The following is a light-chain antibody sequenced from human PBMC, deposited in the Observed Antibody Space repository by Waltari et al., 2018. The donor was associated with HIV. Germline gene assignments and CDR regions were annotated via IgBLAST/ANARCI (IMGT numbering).Light chain of an antibody. CDR2: GNR. CDR1: RSNIGAGYD. V-gene: IGLV1-40*01. CDR3: QSYDSSLSGLV. J-gene: IGLJ2*01. Sequence: QSVLTQPPSVSGAPGQRVTFSCIGRRSNIGAGYDVPWYQQLPGIAPKLLIYGNRNRPSGVPDRFSGSKSGTSASLAITVLQAEDEADYYCQSYDSSLSGLVFGGGTKVTVL.